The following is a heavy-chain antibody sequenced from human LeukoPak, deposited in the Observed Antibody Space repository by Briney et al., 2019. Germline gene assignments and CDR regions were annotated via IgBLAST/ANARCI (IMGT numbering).Heavy chain of an antibody. CDR2: INPNSGGT. J-gene: IGHJ4*02. V-gene: IGHV1-2*02. Sequence: GASVNVSCKASVYTFTGYYMHWVRQAPGQGLEWMGWINPNSGGTNYAQKFQGRVTMTRDTSISTAYMELSRLRSDDTAVYYCARARRAGSGWLPWGQGTLVTVSS. D-gene: IGHD6-19*01. CDR3: ARARRAGSGWLP. CDR1: VYTFTGYY.